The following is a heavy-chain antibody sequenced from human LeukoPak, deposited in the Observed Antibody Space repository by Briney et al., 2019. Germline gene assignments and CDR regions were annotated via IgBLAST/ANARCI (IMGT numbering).Heavy chain of an antibody. D-gene: IGHD1-26*01. V-gene: IGHV3-30-3*01. CDR2: ISYDGSNK. J-gene: IGHJ4*02. Sequence: PGRSLRLSCAASGFTFSSYAMSWVRQAPGKGLEWVAVISYDGSNKYYADSVKGRFTISRDNSKNTLYLQMNSLRAEDTAVYYCARPIGSYYVLGDYWGQGTLVTVSS. CDR3: ARPIGSYYVLGDY. CDR1: GFTFSSYA.